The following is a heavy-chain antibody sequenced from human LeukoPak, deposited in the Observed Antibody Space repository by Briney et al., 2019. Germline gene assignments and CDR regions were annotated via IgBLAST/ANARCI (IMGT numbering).Heavy chain of an antibody. CDR2: INPNSGGT. CDR1: GYTFTGYY. J-gene: IGHJ4*02. V-gene: IGHV1-2*02. CDR3: ARAAGIVGATTPGDY. Sequence: ASVKVSCEASGYTFTGYYMHWVRQAPGQGLEWMGWINPNSGGTNYAQKFQGRVTMTRDTSISTAYMELSRLRSDDTAVYYCARAAGIVGATTPGDYWGQGTLVTVSS. D-gene: IGHD1-26*01.